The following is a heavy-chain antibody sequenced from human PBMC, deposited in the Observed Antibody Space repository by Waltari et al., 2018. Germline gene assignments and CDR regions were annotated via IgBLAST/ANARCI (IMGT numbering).Heavy chain of an antibody. CDR1: GYTFTGYY. D-gene: IGHD7-27*01. CDR3: ANWGLSDLGTPDAFDI. Sequence: QVQLVQSGAEVKKPGASVKVSCKASGYTFTGYYMHWVRQAPGQGREWMGWINPNSGGTNYAQKFQGRVTMTRDTSISTAYMELSRLRSDDTAAYYCANWGLSDLGTPDAFDIWGQGTMVTVSS. V-gene: IGHV1-2*02. J-gene: IGHJ3*02. CDR2: INPNSGGT.